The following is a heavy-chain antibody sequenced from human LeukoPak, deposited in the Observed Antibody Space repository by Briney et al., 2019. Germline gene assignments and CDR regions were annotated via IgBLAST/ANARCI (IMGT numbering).Heavy chain of an antibody. CDR1: GGSISSGGYY. J-gene: IGHJ6*02. V-gene: IGHV4-31*03. CDR3: ARADPYYYYYGMDV. CDR2: IYYSGST. Sequence: SETLSLTCTVSGGSISSGGYYWSWIRQHPGKGLEWIGYIYYSGSTYYNPSLKSRVTISVDTSKNQFSPKLSSVTAADTAVYYCARADPYYYYYGMDVWGQGTTVTVSS.